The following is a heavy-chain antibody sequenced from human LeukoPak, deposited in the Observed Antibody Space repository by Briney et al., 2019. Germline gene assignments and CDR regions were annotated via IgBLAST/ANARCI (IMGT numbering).Heavy chain of an antibody. V-gene: IGHV1-2*02. CDR3: ARDGEYGTGSYYRGCFDY. J-gene: IGHJ4*02. CDR1: GYSFTAFY. D-gene: IGHD3-10*01. CDR2: IHPRSGET. Sequence: ASVKVSCKASGYSFTAFYIHWVRQAPGQGLEWMGWIHPRSGETNYAYKFRGRVTMTRDTSISTAYMDLGSLGSDDTAVYYCARDGEYGTGSYYRGCFDYWGQGILVTVSS.